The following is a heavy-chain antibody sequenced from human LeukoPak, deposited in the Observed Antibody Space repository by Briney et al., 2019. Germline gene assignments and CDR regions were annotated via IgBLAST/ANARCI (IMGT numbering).Heavy chain of an antibody. V-gene: IGHV1-69*05. Sequence: SVKVSCKASGGTFTNYTISWVRQAPGQGLEWMGRIIPIFGTANYAQKFQGRVTITTDESTSTAYMELSSLRSEDTAVYYCASEIRRDGYNWDDAFDIWGQGTMVTVSS. CDR2: IIPIFGTA. J-gene: IGHJ3*02. D-gene: IGHD5-24*01. CDR1: GGTFTNYT. CDR3: ASEIRRDGYNWDDAFDI.